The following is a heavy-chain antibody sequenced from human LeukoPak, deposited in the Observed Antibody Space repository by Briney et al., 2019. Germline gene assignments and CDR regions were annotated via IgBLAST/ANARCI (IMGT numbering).Heavy chain of an antibody. J-gene: IGHJ4*02. Sequence: PGGSLRLSCAASGFTFSSYSMNWVRQAPGKGLVWVSRINSDGSSTDYADSVKGRFTISRDNAKNTLYLQMNSLRAEDTAVYYCARVRYCSSTGCFSYFDYWGQGTLVTVSS. CDR3: ARVRYCSSTGCFSYFDY. CDR1: GFTFSSYS. V-gene: IGHV3-74*01. D-gene: IGHD2-2*01. CDR2: INSDGSST.